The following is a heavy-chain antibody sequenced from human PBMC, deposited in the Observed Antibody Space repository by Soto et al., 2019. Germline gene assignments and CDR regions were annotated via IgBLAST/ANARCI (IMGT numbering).Heavy chain of an antibody. Sequence: GGSLRLSCAASGFTFSSYAMHWVRQAPGKGLEWVAVISYDGSNKYYADSVKGRFTISRDNSKNTLYLQMNSLRAEDTAVYYCARGSSGYYYIGIRYYGMDVWGQGTTVTVSS. CDR2: ISYDGSNK. D-gene: IGHD3-22*01. J-gene: IGHJ6*02. V-gene: IGHV3-30-3*01. CDR3: ARGSSGYYYIGIRYYGMDV. CDR1: GFTFSSYA.